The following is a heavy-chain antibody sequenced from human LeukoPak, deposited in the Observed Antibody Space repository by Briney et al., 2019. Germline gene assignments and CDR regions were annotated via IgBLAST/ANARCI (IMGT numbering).Heavy chain of an antibody. Sequence: GASVKVSCKASGGTFSSYAISWVRQAPGQGLEWMGGIIPIFGTANYAQKFQGRVTITADESTSTAYMELSSLRSEDTAVYYCAREPLNMATGVHWFDPWGQGTLVTVSS. CDR3: AREPLNMATGVHWFDP. J-gene: IGHJ5*02. CDR1: GGTFSSYA. V-gene: IGHV1-69*13. D-gene: IGHD4/OR15-4a*01. CDR2: IIPIFGTA.